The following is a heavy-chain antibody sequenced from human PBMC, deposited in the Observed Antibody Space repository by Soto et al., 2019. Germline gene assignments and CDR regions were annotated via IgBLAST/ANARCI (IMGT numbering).Heavy chain of an antibody. CDR3: LRVGLGVSYYYGMDV. CDR2: ISAYNGNT. J-gene: IGHJ6*02. V-gene: IGHV1-18*01. CDR1: AYANSNYG. Sequence: PVELSCKASAYANSNYGVSWGRHEQKQGLEWMGWISAYNGNTNYAQKFQGRVTLTTDTSTSTAYMELRSLRSDDTTVYYCLRVGLGVSYYYGMDVWGQGTTVTVSS. D-gene: IGHD3-16*01.